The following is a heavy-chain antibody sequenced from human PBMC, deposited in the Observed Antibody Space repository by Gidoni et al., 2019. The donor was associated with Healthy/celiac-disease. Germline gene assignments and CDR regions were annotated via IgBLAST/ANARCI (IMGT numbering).Heavy chain of an antibody. CDR2: INPNSGGT. CDR1: GYTFTGYY. Sequence: QVQLVQSGAEVKKPGASVQVSCKASGYTFTGYYMHWGRQAPGQGLEWMGWINPNSGGTNYAQKFQGRVTMTRDTSISTAYMELSRLRSDDTAVYYCARVNGAVAGTYYYYGMDVWGQGTTVTVSS. CDR3: ARVNGAVAGTYYYYGMDV. J-gene: IGHJ6*02. D-gene: IGHD6-19*01. V-gene: IGHV1-2*02.